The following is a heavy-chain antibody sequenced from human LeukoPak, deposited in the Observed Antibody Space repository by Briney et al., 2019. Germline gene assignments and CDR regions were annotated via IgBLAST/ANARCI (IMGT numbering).Heavy chain of an antibody. V-gene: IGHV3-33*01. Sequence: GGSLRLSCAASGFTFSNYGMHWVRQAPGKGLEWVAVIWNDGSKKFYAESVKGRFTISRDNSKNTLSLQMNSLTIDDTAIYYCARDIGRAAAGTANDYWGQGNLVTVSS. D-gene: IGHD6-13*01. CDR1: GFTFSNYG. CDR2: IWNDGSKK. CDR3: ARDIGRAAAGTANDY. J-gene: IGHJ4*02.